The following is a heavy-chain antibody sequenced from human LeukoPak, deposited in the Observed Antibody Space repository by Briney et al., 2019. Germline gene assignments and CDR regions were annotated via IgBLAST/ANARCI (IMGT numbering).Heavy chain of an antibody. Sequence: PSETLSLTCTVSNGSISGYYWSWIRQPPGKGLEWIGYIYSSGTIDYNPSLKGRVTMSVDTANNHFSLHLNSVTAADTALFYCARVSNYYYMDVWGKGTTVTVSS. J-gene: IGHJ6*03. CDR1: NGSISGYY. V-gene: IGHV4-59*01. CDR3: ARVSNYYYMDV. CDR2: IYSSGTI.